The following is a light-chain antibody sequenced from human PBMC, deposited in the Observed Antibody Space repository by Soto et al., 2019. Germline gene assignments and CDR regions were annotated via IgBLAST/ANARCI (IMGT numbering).Light chain of an antibody. Sequence: DIALTQSPGTLSLSPGERATFSCRASQSVNNNYLAWYQQKPGQTPRLLVSSASTRATGIPDRFSGSGSGTDFTLTISRLEPEDFAVYYCQHYGSSPPLYTFGQGTKLEIK. J-gene: IGKJ2*01. CDR1: QSVNNNY. CDR3: QHYGSSPPLYT. CDR2: SAS. V-gene: IGKV3-20*01.